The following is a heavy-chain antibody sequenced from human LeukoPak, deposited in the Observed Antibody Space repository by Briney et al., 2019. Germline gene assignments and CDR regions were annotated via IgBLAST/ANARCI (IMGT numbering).Heavy chain of an antibody. CDR2: ISGSGGST. D-gene: IGHD2-2*01. V-gene: IGHV3-23*01. J-gene: IGHJ1*01. CDR1: GFTFSSYA. Sequence: GGSLRLSCAASGFTFSSYAMSWVRQAPGKGLEWVSAISGSGGSTYYADSVKGRFTISRDNSKNTLNLQMNSLRAGDTAVYYCAKWGLYCSSTSCYAPFQHWGQGTLVTVSS. CDR3: AKWGLYCSSTSCYAPFQH.